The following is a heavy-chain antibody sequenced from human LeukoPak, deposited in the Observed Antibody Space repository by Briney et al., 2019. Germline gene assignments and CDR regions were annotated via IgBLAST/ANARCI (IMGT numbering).Heavy chain of an antibody. V-gene: IGHV3-23*01. CDR1: GFTFNSYA. D-gene: IGHD3-10*01. CDR3: AKESPYGSGSRNYYFHY. CDR2: ISGSGGST. Sequence: GGSLRLSCAASGFTFNSYAMSWVRQAPGKGLEWVSAISGSGGSTYYADSVKGRFTISRDNSKNTLYLQMNSLRAEDTAVYYCAKESPYGSGSRNYYFHYWGQGTLVTVSS. J-gene: IGHJ4*02.